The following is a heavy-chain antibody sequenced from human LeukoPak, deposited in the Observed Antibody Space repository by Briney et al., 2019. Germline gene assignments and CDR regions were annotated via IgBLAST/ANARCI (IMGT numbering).Heavy chain of an antibody. D-gene: IGHD6-19*01. Sequence: GVSLGLSCAASGFAFTDYYMSWIRQAPGKGLDWVSYISISGTTINYADSVKGRFTFSRDNAKNSLYLQMNSLRAEDTAVYYCARDRSSGDAFDIWGQGTMVTVSS. CDR2: ISISGTTI. CDR3: ARDRSSGDAFDI. V-gene: IGHV3-11*01. J-gene: IGHJ3*02. CDR1: GFAFTDYY.